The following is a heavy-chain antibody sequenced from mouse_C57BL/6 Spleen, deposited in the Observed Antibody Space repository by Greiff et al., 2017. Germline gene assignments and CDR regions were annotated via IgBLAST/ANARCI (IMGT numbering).Heavy chain of an antibody. Sequence: QVQLQQPGAELVRPGSSVKLSCKASGYTFTSYWMHWVKQRPIQGLEWIGNIDPSDSETHYNQKFKDKATLTVDKSSSTAYMQLSSLTSEDSAVYYCARGDWDVGYFDVWGTGTTVTVSS. CDR1: GYTFTSYW. D-gene: IGHD4-1*01. CDR2: IDPSDSET. J-gene: IGHJ1*03. V-gene: IGHV1-52*01. CDR3: ARGDWDVGYFDV.